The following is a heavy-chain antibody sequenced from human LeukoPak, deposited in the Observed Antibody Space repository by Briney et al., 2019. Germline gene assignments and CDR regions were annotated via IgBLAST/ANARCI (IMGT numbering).Heavy chain of an antibody. J-gene: IGHJ4*02. Sequence: GGSLRLSCAASGFTFSSYEMNWVRQAPGKGLEWVSYISSSGSTIYYADSVKGRFTISRDNSKNTLYLQMNSLRAEDTAIYYCAKVTYGSGTYGAFDLWGQGTLVTVSS. CDR2: ISSSGSTI. CDR3: AKVTYGSGTYGAFDL. D-gene: IGHD3-10*01. V-gene: IGHV3-48*03. CDR1: GFTFSSYE.